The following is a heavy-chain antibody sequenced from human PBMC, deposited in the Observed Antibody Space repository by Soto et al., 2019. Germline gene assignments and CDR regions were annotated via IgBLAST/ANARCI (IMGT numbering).Heavy chain of an antibody. CDR3: ARGGYCSGGSCYRYYYYGMDV. CDR1: GFTFSSYE. D-gene: IGHD2-15*01. Sequence: EVQLVESRGGLVQPGGSLRLSCAASGFTFSSYEMNWVRQAPGKGLEWVSYISSSGSTIYYADSVKGRFTISRDNAKNSLYLQMNSLRAEDTAVYYCARGGYCSGGSCYRYYYYGMDVWGQGTTVTVSS. V-gene: IGHV3-48*03. CDR2: ISSSGSTI. J-gene: IGHJ6*02.